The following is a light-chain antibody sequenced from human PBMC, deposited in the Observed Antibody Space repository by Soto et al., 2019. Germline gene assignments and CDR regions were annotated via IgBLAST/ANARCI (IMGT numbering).Light chain of an antibody. Sequence: EIVLTQSPGTLSLSPGERATLSCRASQNINSRYLAWYQQKPGQAPRLLIYGTSSRATGIPDRFSGSGSGTDFTLTISRLEPEVFAGYSCHQFGGYPGFTFGPGTKWISN. J-gene: IGKJ3*01. V-gene: IGKV3-20*01. CDR2: GTS. CDR1: QNINSRY. CDR3: HQFGGYPGFT.